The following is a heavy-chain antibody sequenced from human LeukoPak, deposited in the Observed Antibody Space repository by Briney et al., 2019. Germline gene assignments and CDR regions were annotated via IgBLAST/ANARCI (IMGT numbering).Heavy chain of an antibody. CDR1: GFTFSSYW. V-gene: IGHV3-7*01. J-gene: IGHJ4*02. Sequence: GGSLRLSCAASGFTFSSYWRSWVRQAPGKGLEWVANIKRDGSEKYYVDSVKGRFTISRDNAKNSLYLQMNSLRAEDTAVHYCARDRRVIDYWGQGTLVTVSS. CDR2: IKRDGSEK. D-gene: IGHD4-23*01. CDR3: ARDRRVIDY.